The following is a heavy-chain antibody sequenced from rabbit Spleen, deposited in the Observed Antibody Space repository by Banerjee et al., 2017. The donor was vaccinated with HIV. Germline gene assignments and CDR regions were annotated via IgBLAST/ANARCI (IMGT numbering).Heavy chain of an antibody. CDR3: ARSSSSVGYRSTL. D-gene: IGHD1-1*01. V-gene: IGHV1S40*01. J-gene: IGHJ4*01. CDR2: IFGGSSGST. CDR1: GFSLISGHD. Sequence: QSLEESGGGLVQPGASLTLTCKASGFSLISGHDMCWVRQAPGKGLEWVACIFGGSSGSTYYASWAKGRFTISKTSSSTVTLQLTSLTAADTATYSCARSSSSVGYRSTLWGPGTLVTVS.